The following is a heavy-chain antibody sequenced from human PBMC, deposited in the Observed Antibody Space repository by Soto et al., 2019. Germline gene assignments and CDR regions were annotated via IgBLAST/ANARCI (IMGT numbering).Heavy chain of an antibody. V-gene: IGHV4-34*01. CDR1: GGSFSGYY. J-gene: IGHJ6*02. CDR3: ARLYQEGSYYYGMDV. Sequence: PSETLSLTCALYGGSFSGYYWSWIRQPPGKGLEWIGEINHSGSTNYNPSLQSRVTISVDTSKNQFSLKLSSVTAADTAVYYCARLYQEGSYYYGMDVWGQGTTVTVSS. CDR2: INHSGST. D-gene: IGHD2-15*01.